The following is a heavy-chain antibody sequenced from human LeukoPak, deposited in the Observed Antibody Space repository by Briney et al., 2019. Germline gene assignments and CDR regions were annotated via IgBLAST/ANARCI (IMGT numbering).Heavy chain of an antibody. CDR1: GFTFSSYA. CDR3: ANLYDYVWGSYGTYYYGMDV. CDR2: ISGSGGST. J-gene: IGHJ6*02. Sequence: GGSLRLSCAASGFTFSSYAMSWVRQAPGKGPEWVSAISGSGGSTYYADSVKGRFTISRDNSKNTLYLQMNSLRAEDTAVYYCANLYDYVWGSYGTYYYGMDVWGQGTTVTVSS. V-gene: IGHV3-23*01. D-gene: IGHD3-16*01.